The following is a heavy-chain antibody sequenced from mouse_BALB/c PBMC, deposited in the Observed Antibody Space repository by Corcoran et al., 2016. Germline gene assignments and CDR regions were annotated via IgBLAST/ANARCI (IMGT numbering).Heavy chain of an antibody. CDR1: GFNIKDKY. CDR2: IDPANGNT. J-gene: IGHJ1*01. CDR3: ANWEWYFDV. V-gene: IGHV14-3*02. Sequence: EVQLQQSGAELVKPGASVKLSCTASGFNIKDKYLQWVKQRPEQGLEWSGRIDPANGNTKYDTKFQGKATIKADTSSNTAYLQLSSLTSEDTAVYYGANWEWYFDVWGAGTTVTVSS. D-gene: IGHD4-1*01.